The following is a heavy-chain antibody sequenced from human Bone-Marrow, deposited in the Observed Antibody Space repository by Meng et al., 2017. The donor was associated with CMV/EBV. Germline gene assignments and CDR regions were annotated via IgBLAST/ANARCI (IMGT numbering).Heavy chain of an antibody. V-gene: IGHV1-69*05. CDR1: GGSSSSYA. CDR3: ARYKTDGYNRGRWFDP. Sequence: SEMVSCKASGGSSSSYAISWVRQAPGQGLEWMGGIIPIFGTANYAQKFQGRVTITTDESTSTAYMELSSLRSEDTAAYYCARYKTDGYNRGRWFDPWGQGTLVTVSS. D-gene: IGHD5-24*01. CDR2: IIPIFGTA. J-gene: IGHJ5*02.